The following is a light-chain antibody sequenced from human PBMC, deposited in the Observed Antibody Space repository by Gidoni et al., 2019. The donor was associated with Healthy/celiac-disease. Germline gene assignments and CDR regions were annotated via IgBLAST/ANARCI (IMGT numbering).Light chain of an antibody. CDR1: QSVSSN. J-gene: IGKJ2*01. CDR3: QQYNNWPPYT. CDR2: GAS. Sequence: EIVITPSPATLSVSPGDRATLSFRASQSVSSNLAWYQQKPGQAPRPLIYGASTRATGIPARFSGSGSGTEFTLTISSLQSEDFAVYYCQQYNNWPPYTFGQGTKLEIK. V-gene: IGKV3-15*01.